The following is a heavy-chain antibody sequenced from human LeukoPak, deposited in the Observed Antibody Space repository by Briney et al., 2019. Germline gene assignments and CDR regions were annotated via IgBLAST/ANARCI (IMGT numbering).Heavy chain of an antibody. CDR1: GFRFSDYG. CDR2: IWFDGSDK. J-gene: IGHJ4*02. Sequence: GGPLRLSCAASGFRFSDYGMHWVRQAPGKGLEWVAVIWFDGSDKYYADSVEGRFTISRDNSKNTLYLQMNGLRAEDTALYYCARGRYSYGQTFCDYWGQGTLVIVSS. V-gene: IGHV3-33*01. CDR3: ARGRYSYGQTFCDY. D-gene: IGHD5-18*01.